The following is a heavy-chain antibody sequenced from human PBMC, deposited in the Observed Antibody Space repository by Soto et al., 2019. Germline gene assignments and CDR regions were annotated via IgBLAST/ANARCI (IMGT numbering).Heavy chain of an antibody. D-gene: IGHD6-19*01. J-gene: IGHJ6*02. Sequence: PGGSLRLSCAASGFTFSSYWMHWVRQAPGKGLVWVSRINSDGSSTYYADSVKGRFTISRDNSKNTLYLQMNSLRAEDTAVYYCAKGTVAGHYYYYGMDVWGQGTTVTVSS. CDR3: AKGTVAGHYYYYGMDV. CDR2: INSDGSST. CDR1: GFTFSSYW. V-gene: IGHV3-74*01.